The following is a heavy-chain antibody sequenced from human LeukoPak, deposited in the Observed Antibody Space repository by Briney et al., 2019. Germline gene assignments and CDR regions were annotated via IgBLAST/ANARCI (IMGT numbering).Heavy chain of an antibody. CDR2: IYSGGST. CDR3: ARVYCGGDCYSP. CDR1: GFTVSSNY. J-gene: IGHJ5*02. D-gene: IGHD2-21*02. Sequence: GGSLRLSCAASGFTVSSNYMSWVRQAPGKGLEWVSVIYSGGSTYYADSVKGRFTIFRDNSKNTLYLQMNSLRAEDTAVYYCARVYCGGDCYSPWGQGTLVTVSS. V-gene: IGHV3-53*01.